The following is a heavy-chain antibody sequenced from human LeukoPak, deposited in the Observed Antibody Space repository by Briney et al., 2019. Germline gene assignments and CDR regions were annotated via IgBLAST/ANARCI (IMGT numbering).Heavy chain of an antibody. CDR1: GYTFTSYG. V-gene: IGHV1-18*01. CDR3: ARERKELLWFGELNYYFDY. Sequence: ASVKVSCKASGYTFTSYGISWVRQAPGQGLEWMGWISAYNGNTNYAQKLQGRVTMTTDTSTSTAYMELRSLRSDDTAVYYCARERKELLWFGELNYYFDYWGQGTLVTVSS. D-gene: IGHD3-10*01. J-gene: IGHJ4*02. CDR2: ISAYNGNT.